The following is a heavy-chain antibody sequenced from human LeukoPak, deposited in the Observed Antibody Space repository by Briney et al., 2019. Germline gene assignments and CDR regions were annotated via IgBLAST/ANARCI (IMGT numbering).Heavy chain of an antibody. D-gene: IGHD2-8*01. V-gene: IGHV3-23*01. CDR2: ISGSVGNT. Sequence: GGSLRLSCAASGFTFSSYAMSWVRQAPGKGLEWVTAISGSVGNTYYGASVKARFTISRDNSKNTLYLQMNSLRAEDTAVYYCAKDQTAMIMALPNRYGMDVWGQGTTVTVSS. CDR3: AKDQTAMIMALPNRYGMDV. CDR1: GFTFSSYA. J-gene: IGHJ6*02.